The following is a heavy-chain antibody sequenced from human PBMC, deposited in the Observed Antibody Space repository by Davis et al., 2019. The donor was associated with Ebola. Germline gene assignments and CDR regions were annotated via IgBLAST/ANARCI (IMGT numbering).Heavy chain of an antibody. Sequence: GGSLRLSCAASGFTFDDYAMHWVRQAPGKGLEWVSGISWNSGSIGYADSVKGRFTISRDNSKNTVFLQMNSPRAEDTAVYSCAKRSASGTYYFDSWGQGTLVTVSS. V-gene: IGHV3-9*01. CDR1: GFTFDDYA. J-gene: IGHJ4*02. D-gene: IGHD1-26*01. CDR2: ISWNSGSI. CDR3: AKRSASGTYYFDS.